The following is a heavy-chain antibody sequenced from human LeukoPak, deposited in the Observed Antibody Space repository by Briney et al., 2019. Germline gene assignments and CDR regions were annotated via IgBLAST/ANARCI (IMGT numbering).Heavy chain of an antibody. CDR3: ARDGLWIQNSFNI. V-gene: IGHV4-39*07. D-gene: IGHD5-18*01. J-gene: IGHJ3*02. Sequence: PSETLSLTCTVSGGSISSGSYYWGWIRQPPGKGLEWIGSIHYSGSTYYNPSLKSRVTISVDTSKNQFSLKLSSVTAADTAVYYCARDGLWIQNSFNIWGQGTMVTVSS. CDR1: GGSISSGSYY. CDR2: IHYSGST.